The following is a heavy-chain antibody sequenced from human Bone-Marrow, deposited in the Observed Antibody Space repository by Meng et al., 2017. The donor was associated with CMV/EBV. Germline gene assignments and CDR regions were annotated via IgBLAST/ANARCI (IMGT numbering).Heavy chain of an antibody. Sequence: GESLKISCAASGFTFNKAWMTWVRQAPGKGLEWVAFIRYDGSNKYYADSVKGRFTISRDNSKNTLYLQMNSLRAEDTAVYHCARASGKSSNWYSLLDYWGQGTRVTVSS. CDR3: ARASGKSSNWYSLLDY. J-gene: IGHJ4*02. CDR1: GFTFNKAW. V-gene: IGHV3-30*02. D-gene: IGHD6-13*01. CDR2: IRYDGSNK.